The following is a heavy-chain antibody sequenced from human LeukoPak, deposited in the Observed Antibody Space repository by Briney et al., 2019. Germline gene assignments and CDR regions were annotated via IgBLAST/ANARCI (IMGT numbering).Heavy chain of an antibody. V-gene: IGHV4-39*07. Sequence: SETLSLTCTVSGGSISSRTYYWGWIRQPPGKGLEWIGTIYYSGTTYYNPSLKSRVTISVDTSKNQFSLKMSSVTAADTAVYYCARGRIAAAPYFDYWGQGTLVTVSS. CDR2: IYYSGTT. CDR1: GGSISSRTYY. D-gene: IGHD6-13*01. CDR3: ARGRIAAAPYFDY. J-gene: IGHJ4*02.